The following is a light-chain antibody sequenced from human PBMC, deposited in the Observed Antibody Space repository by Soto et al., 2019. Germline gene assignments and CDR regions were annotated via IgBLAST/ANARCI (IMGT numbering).Light chain of an antibody. CDR1: QNIYSN. V-gene: IGKV3-15*01. CDR3: QQRTKWPIT. J-gene: IGKJ5*01. CDR2: RAS. Sequence: IGMSQSPATLSVSQGVRATLSCRASQNIYSNVAWYQQRPGQAPRLLIYRASTRATGIPARFSGSGSGTEFTLTISSFEPADSAVYYCQQRTKWPITFGQGTRLEI.